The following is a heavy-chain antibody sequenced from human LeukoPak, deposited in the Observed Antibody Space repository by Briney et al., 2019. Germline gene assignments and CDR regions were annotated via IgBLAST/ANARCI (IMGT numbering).Heavy chain of an antibody. D-gene: IGHD5-18*01. V-gene: IGHV3-23*01. CDR1: GFTFSTYA. CDR3: AKDGDTAMVDYYYYMDV. CDR2: ITGGRTT. J-gene: IGHJ6*03. Sequence: GGSLRLSCAASGFTFSTYAMSWVRQAPGEGLKWVSAITGGRTTYYADSVMSRFTISRDNSKNTLYLQMNSLRAEDTAVYYCAKDGDTAMVDYYYYMDVWGKGTTVTISS.